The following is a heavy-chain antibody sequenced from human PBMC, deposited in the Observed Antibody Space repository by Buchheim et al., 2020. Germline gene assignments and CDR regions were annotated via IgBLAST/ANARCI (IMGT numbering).Heavy chain of an antibody. Sequence: QLQLLESGPGLVKPSETLSLTCSVPGGSISSSNYYWGWIRQPPGKGLEWIGTIFYSGSTYYNPSLKSRVTISVDTAKNQFLLKLRSFSAADTAVYYCARHGAGDYDSSGYYYRYYYMDVWGKGTT. D-gene: IGHD3-22*01. CDR2: IFYSGST. CDR1: GGSISSSNYY. CDR3: ARHGAGDYDSSGYYYRYYYMDV. V-gene: IGHV4-39*01. J-gene: IGHJ6*03.